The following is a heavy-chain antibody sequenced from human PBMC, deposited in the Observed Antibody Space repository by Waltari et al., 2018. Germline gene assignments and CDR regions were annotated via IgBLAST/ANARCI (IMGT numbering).Heavy chain of an antibody. Sequence: QLQLQESGPGLVKPSETLSLTCTVSGGSISSSSYYWGWIRQPPGKGLEWIGSIYYSGSTYDNPSLKSRVTISVDTSKNQFSLKLSSVTAADTAVYYCARVAVVPAAHYYMDVWGKGTTVTISS. J-gene: IGHJ6*03. CDR2: IYYSGST. D-gene: IGHD2-2*01. V-gene: IGHV4-39*07. CDR1: GGSISSSSYY. CDR3: ARVAVVPAAHYYMDV.